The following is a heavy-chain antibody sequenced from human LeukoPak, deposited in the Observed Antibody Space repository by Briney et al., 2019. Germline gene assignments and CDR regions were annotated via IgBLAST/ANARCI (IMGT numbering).Heavy chain of an antibody. D-gene: IGHD1-26*01. CDR3: ARGRSYPRKYYFDY. CDR1: GGSFSGYF. J-gene: IGHJ4*02. Sequence: SETLSLTCAVYGGSFSGYFWSWIRQPPGKGLEWIGEINHSGSTNYNPSLKSRVTISVDTSKNQFSLKLSSVTAADTAVYYCARGRSYPRKYYFDYWGQGTLVTVSS. V-gene: IGHV4-34*01. CDR2: INHSGST.